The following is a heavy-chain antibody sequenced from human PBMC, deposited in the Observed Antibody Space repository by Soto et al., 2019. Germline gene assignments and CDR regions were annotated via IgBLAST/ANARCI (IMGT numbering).Heavy chain of an antibody. CDR2: IYYSGST. CDR3: ARVWWLPGRVCYFDY. J-gene: IGHJ4*02. Sequence: SETLSLTCTVSGGSISSSSYYWGWIRQPPGKGLEWIGSIYYSGSTYYNPSLKSRVTISVDTSKNQFSLKLSSVTAADTAVYYCARVWWLPGRVCYFDYWGQGTLVTVSS. D-gene: IGHD5-12*01. V-gene: IGHV4-39*01. CDR1: GGSISSSSYY.